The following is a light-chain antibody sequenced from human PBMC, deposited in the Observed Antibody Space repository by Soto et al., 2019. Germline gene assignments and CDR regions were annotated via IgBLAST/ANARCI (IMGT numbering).Light chain of an antibody. CDR3: QQVNRYLIT. CDR1: LDISSA. CDR2: AAS. J-gene: IGKJ5*01. Sequence: DIQLTHSPSFLSASVGDRVTITCRASLDISSALAWYQQKPGKAPKVLIHAASTLQSGVPARFSGSGSGTEFTLTINSLQPEDFATYYCQQVNRYLITFGQGTRLEIQ. V-gene: IGKV1-9*01.